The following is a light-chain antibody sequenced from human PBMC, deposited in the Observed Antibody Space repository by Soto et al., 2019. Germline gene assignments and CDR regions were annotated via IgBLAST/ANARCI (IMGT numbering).Light chain of an antibody. CDR2: GAS. J-gene: IGKJ1*01. V-gene: IGKV3-15*01. Sequence: EVVITQSPATLSVSPGERATLSCRASQSVSSNLAWYQQKPGQAPRLLIYGASTRAAGIPARFSGSGSGTDFTLTISRLEPEDFAVYYCHQYGSSPGTFGQGTKVDIK. CDR1: QSVSSN. CDR3: HQYGSSPGT.